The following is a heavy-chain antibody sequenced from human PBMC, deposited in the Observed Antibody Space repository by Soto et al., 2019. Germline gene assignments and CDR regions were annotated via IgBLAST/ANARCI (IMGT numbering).Heavy chain of an antibody. CDR3: ARDLWNEYSSSSGWFDP. CDR1: GFTFSDYY. CDR2: IWYDGSNK. V-gene: IGHV3-33*08. Sequence: GGSLRLSCAASGFTFSDYYMSWIRQAPGKGLEWVAVIWYDGSNKYYADSVKGRFTISRDNSKNTLYLQMNSLRAEDTAVYYCARDLWNEYSSSSGWFDPWGQGTLVTVSS. D-gene: IGHD6-6*01. J-gene: IGHJ5*02.